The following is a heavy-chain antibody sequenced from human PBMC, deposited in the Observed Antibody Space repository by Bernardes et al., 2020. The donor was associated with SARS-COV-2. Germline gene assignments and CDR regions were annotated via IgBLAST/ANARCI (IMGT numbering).Heavy chain of an antibody. D-gene: IGHD6-6*01. Sequence: SETLSLSCNVSGGSIRSYYWSWIRQPAGKGLEWIGRIYSSGGTNYNPSLKSRVTMSVDTSKNQFSLKLNSVTAADTAVYYCARGVIDTSSSFVYYYSYGMDVWGQGTTVTVSS. CDR2: IYSSGGT. CDR1: GGSIRSYY. V-gene: IGHV4-4*07. J-gene: IGHJ6*02. CDR3: ARGVIDTSSSFVYYYSYGMDV.